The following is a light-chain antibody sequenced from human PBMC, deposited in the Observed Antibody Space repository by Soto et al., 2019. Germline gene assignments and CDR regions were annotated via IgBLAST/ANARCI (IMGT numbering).Light chain of an antibody. CDR2: GTS. CDR3: QQYGSSPRT. J-gene: IGKJ1*01. V-gene: IGKV3-20*01. Sequence: EIVLTQSPGTLSLSPGERATLSCRASQSVATIYLAWYQQKPGQAPKLLMSGTSTRATGIPYRFSGSGSGTDFTLTINRLEPEDFAVYYCQQYGSSPRTFGQGTRV. CDR1: QSVATIY.